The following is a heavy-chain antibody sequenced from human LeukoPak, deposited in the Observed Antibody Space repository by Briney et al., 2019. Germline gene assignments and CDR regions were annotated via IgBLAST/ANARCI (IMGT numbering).Heavy chain of an antibody. J-gene: IGHJ4*02. CDR1: GFTFTTYW. D-gene: IGHD4/OR15-4a*01. CDR2: IKQDGSEK. Sequence: PGESLRLSCAASGFTFTTYWMSWVRQAPGKGLEWVANIKQDGSEKYYVDSVKGRFTISRDNAKNTQYLRMKSLRAEDTAVYYCAKGVARFGYGALPDYWGQGTLVTVSS. CDR3: AKGVARFGYGALPDY. V-gene: IGHV3-7*01.